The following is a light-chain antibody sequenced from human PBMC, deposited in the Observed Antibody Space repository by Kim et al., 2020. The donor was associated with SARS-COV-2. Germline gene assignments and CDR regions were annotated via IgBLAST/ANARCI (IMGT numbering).Light chain of an antibody. J-gene: IGLJ1*01. CDR1: ALAKKY. Sequence: SYELTQPPSVSVSPGQTARITCGGEALAKKYVYWYQQKPGQAPVLVIYSDSERPSGIPERFSGSSSGTTVTLTISGVQAEDGADYYCQAADSSGNYDVFGTGTKVTVL. CDR2: SDS. CDR3: QAADSSGNYDV. V-gene: IGLV3-25*03.